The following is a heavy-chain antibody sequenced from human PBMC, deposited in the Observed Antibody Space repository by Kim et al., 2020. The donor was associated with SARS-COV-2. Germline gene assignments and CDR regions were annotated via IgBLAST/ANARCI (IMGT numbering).Heavy chain of an antibody. V-gene: IGHV5-10-1*01. D-gene: IGHD3-10*01. CDR3: ARTSMVRGANDAFDI. J-gene: IGHJ3*02. Sequence: PSFQGHVTISADKSISTAYLQWSSLKASDTAMYYCARTSMVRGANDAFDIWGQGTMVTVSS.